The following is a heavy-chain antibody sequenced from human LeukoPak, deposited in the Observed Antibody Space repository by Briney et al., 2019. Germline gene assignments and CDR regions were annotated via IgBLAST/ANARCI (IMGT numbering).Heavy chain of an antibody. CDR2: ISYAGSNK. Sequence: GRSLRLSCAASGFTFSSYGMHWVRQAPGKGLEWVALISYAGSNKYYADSVKGRFTISRDNSKNTLYLQMNSLTAEDTAVYYCGKDLNWVYYFDYWGQGALVTVSS. V-gene: IGHV3-30*18. D-gene: IGHD7-27*01. CDR1: GFTFSSYG. J-gene: IGHJ4*02. CDR3: GKDLNWVYYFDY.